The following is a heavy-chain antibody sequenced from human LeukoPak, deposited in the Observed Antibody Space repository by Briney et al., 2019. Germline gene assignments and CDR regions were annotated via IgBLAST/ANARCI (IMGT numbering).Heavy chain of an antibody. V-gene: IGHV4-59*01. Sequence: SVTLSLTCTVSGGSISSYYWSWIRQPPGKGLEWIGYIYYSGSTNYNPSLKSRVTISVDTSKNQFSLKLSSVTAADTAVYYCARGRGYGYRWFDPWGQGTLVTVSS. D-gene: IGHD5-18*01. CDR2: IYYSGST. CDR3: ARGRGYGYRWFDP. J-gene: IGHJ5*02. CDR1: GGSISSYY.